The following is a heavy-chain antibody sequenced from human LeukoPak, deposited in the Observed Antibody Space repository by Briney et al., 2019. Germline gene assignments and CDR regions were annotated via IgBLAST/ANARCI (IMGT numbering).Heavy chain of an antibody. J-gene: IGHJ4*02. CDR1: GGSIRSYY. Sequence: PSETLSLTCTVSGGSIRSYYWSWIRQPPGKGLEWIGHIYYSGSTNYNPSLKSRVTISVDTSKSQFSLKLSSVTAADTAVYYCARHGYYYDSSGYYYFDYWGQGTLVTVSS. CDR2: IYYSGST. CDR3: ARHGYYYDSSGYYYFDY. V-gene: IGHV4-59*08. D-gene: IGHD3-22*01.